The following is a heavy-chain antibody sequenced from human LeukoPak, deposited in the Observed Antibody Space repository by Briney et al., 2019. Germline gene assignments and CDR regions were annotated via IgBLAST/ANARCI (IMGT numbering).Heavy chain of an antibody. Sequence: SVKVSCKASGGTFSSYAISWVRQAPGQGLEWMGRIIPIFGTANYAQKFQGRVTITTDESTSTAYMELSSLRSEDTAVYYCARDGNSDYVWGSYRYTSVNDAFDIWGQGTMVTVSS. CDR3: ARDGNSDYVWGSYRYTSVNDAFDI. J-gene: IGHJ3*02. CDR2: IIPIFGTA. D-gene: IGHD3-16*02. V-gene: IGHV1-69*05. CDR1: GGTFSSYA.